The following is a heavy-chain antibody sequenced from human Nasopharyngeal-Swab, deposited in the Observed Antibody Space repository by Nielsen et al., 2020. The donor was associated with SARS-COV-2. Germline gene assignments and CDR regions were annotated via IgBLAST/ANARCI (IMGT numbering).Heavy chain of an antibody. CDR2: IYYSGST. J-gene: IGHJ5*02. Sequence: SETLSLTCTVSGGSISSGGYYWSWIRQHPGKGLAWIGYIYYSGSTYYNPSLKSRVTISVDTSKNQFSLKLSSVTAADTAVYYCARARTRTIFGVVGWFDPWGQGTLVTVSS. CDR3: ARARTRTIFGVVGWFDP. V-gene: IGHV4-31*03. D-gene: IGHD3-3*01. CDR1: GGSISSGGYY.